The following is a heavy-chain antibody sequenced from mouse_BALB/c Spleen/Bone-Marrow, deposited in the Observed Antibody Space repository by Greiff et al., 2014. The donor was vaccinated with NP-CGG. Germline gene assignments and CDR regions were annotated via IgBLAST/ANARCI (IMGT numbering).Heavy chain of an antibody. CDR3: AKLTWDEGDY. V-gene: IGHV2-6-5*01. Sequence: VQRVESGPGLVAPSQSLSITCTVSGFSLTDYGVSWIRQPPGKGLEWLGVIWGAGITYYNSALKSRLSISKDNSKSQVFLKMNSLQTDDTATYYCAKLTWDEGDYWGQGTTLTVSS. CDR1: GFSLTDYG. CDR2: IWGAGIT. D-gene: IGHD4-1*01. J-gene: IGHJ2*01.